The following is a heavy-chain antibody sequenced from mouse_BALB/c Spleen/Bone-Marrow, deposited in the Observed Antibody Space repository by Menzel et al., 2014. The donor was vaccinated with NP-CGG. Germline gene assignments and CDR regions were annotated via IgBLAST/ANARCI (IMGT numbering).Heavy chain of an antibody. CDR3: ARRGGSDGGYAMDY. CDR2: IYPGNVNT. V-gene: IGHV1S56*01. D-gene: IGHD1-1*01. CDR1: GYTFTSYY. Sequence: QVQLKESGPELVKPGASVRISCKASGYTFTSYYIHWVKQRPGQGLEWIGWIYPGNVNTKYNEKFKGKATLTADKSSSTAYMQLSSLTSEDSAVYFCARRGGSDGGYAMDYWGQGTSVTVSS. J-gene: IGHJ4*01.